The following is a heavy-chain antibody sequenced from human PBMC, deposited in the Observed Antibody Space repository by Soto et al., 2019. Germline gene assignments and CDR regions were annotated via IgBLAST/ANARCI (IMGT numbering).Heavy chain of an antibody. D-gene: IGHD1-1*01. J-gene: IGHJ3*02. CDR3: AKATAAAGGAFDI. Sequence: VGSLRLSCAASGFTCSSYDMSWVRQAPGKGLEWVSTILVSGSTHYPDSVQGRFTISRDNSKNTVFLHMNTLTAGDTAVYYCAKATAAAGGAFDICGQGTMVTVSS. CDR1: GFTCSSYD. CDR2: ILVSGST. V-gene: IGHV3-23*01.